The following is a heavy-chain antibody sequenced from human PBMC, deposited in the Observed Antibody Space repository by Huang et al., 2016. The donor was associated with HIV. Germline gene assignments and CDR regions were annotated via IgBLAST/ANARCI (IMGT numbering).Heavy chain of an antibody. CDR2: MNPNSGNT. D-gene: IGHD2-2*01. CDR3: VRGLGRTRRFDY. CDR1: GYTFSNYD. Sequence: QVQLVQSGAEVRKPGASVKVSCKASGYTFSNYDINWVRQAAGQGLEGMGCMNPNSGNTGYAQKFKGRVARTRNNSMTTAYMELRSLRSDDTAVYFCVRGLGRTRRFDYWGQGALVNVYS. V-gene: IGHV1-8*01. J-gene: IGHJ4*02.